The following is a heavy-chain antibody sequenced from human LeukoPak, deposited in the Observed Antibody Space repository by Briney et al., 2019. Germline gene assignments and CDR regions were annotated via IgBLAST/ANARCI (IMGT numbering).Heavy chain of an antibody. J-gene: IGHJ4*02. CDR2: ITGDSAYI. CDR3: ARVLWFGEWYFDY. D-gene: IGHD3-10*01. V-gene: IGHV3-21*01. CDR1: GFTFSTYA. Sequence: PGGSLRLSCAASGFTFSTYAMNWVRQAPGEGLKWVSCITGDSAYIYYADSVKGRFTISRDNAKNSLYLQMNSLRAEDTAVYYCARVLWFGEWYFDYWGQGTLVTVSS.